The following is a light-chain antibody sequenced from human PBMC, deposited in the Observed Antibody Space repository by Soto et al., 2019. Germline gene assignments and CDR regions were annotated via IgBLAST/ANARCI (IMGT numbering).Light chain of an antibody. Sequence: EIVMTQSPGTLSLSPGERATLSCRASQSLSSGYLAWYQQKPALAPRLLIYDAPSRDTGISDRFSGSGSGTDFTLTISRLEPEDFEVYYCQQYGNSPITFGPGTRLEI. CDR1: QSLSSGY. CDR3: QQYGNSPIT. J-gene: IGKJ5*01. V-gene: IGKV3D-20*01. CDR2: DAP.